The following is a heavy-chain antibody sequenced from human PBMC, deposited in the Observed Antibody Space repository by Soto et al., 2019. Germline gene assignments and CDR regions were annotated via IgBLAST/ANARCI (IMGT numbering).Heavy chain of an antibody. J-gene: IGHJ5*02. CDR1: GFTFSSYW. CDR3: ARDSYYYDSSGYYYSWFDP. V-gene: IGHV3-74*01. D-gene: IGHD3-22*01. Sequence: GGSLRLSCAASGFTFSSYWMHWVRQAPGKGLVWVSRINSDGSSTSYADSVKGRFTISRDNAKNTLYLQMNSLRAEDTAVYYCARDSYYYDSSGYYYSWFDPWGQGAVVTVSS. CDR2: INSDGSST.